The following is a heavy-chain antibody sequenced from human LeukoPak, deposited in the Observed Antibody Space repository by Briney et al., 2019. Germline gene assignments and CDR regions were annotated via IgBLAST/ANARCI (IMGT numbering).Heavy chain of an antibody. J-gene: IGHJ4*02. Sequence: GGSLRLSCAASGFTFSGSAMHWVRQASGKGLEWVGRIRSKANSYATAYAASVKGRFTISRDGSKNTAYLQMNSLKTEDTAVYYCTREEYSSGWYDLWYFDYWGQGTLVTVSS. CDR1: GFTFSGSA. V-gene: IGHV3-73*01. CDR3: TREEYSSGWYDLWYFDY. D-gene: IGHD6-19*01. CDR2: IRSKANSYAT.